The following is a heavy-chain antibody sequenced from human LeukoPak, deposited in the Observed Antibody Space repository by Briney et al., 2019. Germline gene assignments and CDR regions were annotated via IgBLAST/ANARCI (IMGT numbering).Heavy chain of an antibody. J-gene: IGHJ4*02. D-gene: IGHD5-18*01. CDR3: ARDLTARGSYYFDY. CDR2: ISYDGSNK. V-gene: IGHV3-30-3*01. CDR1: GFTFSSYA. Sequence: GGSLRLSCAASGFTFSSYAMHWVRQAPGKGLEWVAVISYDGSNKYYADSAKGRFTISRDNSKNTLYLQMNSLRAEDTAVYYCARDLTARGSYYFDYWGQGTLVTVSS.